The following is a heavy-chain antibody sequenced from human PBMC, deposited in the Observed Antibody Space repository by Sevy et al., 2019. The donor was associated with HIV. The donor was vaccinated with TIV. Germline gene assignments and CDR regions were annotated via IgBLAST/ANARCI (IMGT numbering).Heavy chain of an antibody. CDR3: ARDGGNSVKWYPLY. J-gene: IGHJ4*01. CDR2: ISYEGTET. D-gene: IGHD2-2*01. CDR1: GFAFSTHA. V-gene: IGHV3-30-3*01. Sequence: GGSLRLSCAASGFAFSTHAMHWVRQALGKGLEWVAVISYEGTETFYAASVEGRFTISRDNSKNMLSLQINSLRPEDTAVYYCARDGGNSVKWYPLYWGHGTLVTVSS.